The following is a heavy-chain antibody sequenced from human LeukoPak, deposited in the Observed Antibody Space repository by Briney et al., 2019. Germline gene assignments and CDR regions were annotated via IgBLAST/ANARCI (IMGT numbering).Heavy chain of an antibody. V-gene: IGHV3-21*01. D-gene: IGHD6-19*01. J-gene: IGHJ4*02. CDR2: ITSSSSYM. CDR3: ARDRTTVVGRSSYSDH. Sequence: KPGGSLRLSCAASGFTFSSYSMNWVRQAPGKGLEWVSSITSSSSYMFYADSVKGRFTISRDNARNSLYLQMNSLRVEDTAVYYCARDRTTVVGRSSYSDHWGQGTLVTVSA. CDR1: GFTFSSYS.